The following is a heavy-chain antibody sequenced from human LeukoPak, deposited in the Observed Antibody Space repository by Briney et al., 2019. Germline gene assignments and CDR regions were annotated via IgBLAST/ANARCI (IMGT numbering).Heavy chain of an antibody. Sequence: GGSLRLSCAASGFTFSSYSMNWVRQAPGKGLEWVSYISSSSSTIYYADSVKGRFTISRDNAKNSLYLQMNSLRAEDTAVYYCARVGDHHPPDAFDIWGQGTMVTVSS. D-gene: IGHD2-21*02. J-gene: IGHJ3*02. CDR2: ISSSSSTI. V-gene: IGHV3-48*04. CDR1: GFTFSSYS. CDR3: ARVGDHHPPDAFDI.